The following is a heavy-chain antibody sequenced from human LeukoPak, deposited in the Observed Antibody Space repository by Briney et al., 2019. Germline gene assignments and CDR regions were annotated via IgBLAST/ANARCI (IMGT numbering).Heavy chain of an antibody. J-gene: IGHJ6*02. CDR1: GGSISSGSYY. CDR2: IYTSGST. D-gene: IGHD3-22*01. V-gene: IGHV4-61*02. CDR3: ARDQYEVEDDSSGYPYYYYYGMDV. Sequence: SETLSLTCSVSGGSISSGSYYWSWIRQPAGKGLEWIGRIYTSGSTNYNPSLKSRVTISVDTSKNQFSLKLSSVTAADTAVYYCARDQYEVEDDSSGYPYYYYYGMDVWGQGTTVTVSS.